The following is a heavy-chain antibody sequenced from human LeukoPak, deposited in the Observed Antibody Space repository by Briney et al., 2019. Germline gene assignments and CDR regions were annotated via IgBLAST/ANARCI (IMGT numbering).Heavy chain of an antibody. Sequence: GGSLRLSCAASGFTFSDYWMSWVRQAPGKGLEWVANIKQDGSQKYYVDSMKGRLTISRDNAKNSLYLQMNSLRAEDTAVYYCARKGLPDYWGQGTLVTVSS. CDR3: ARKGLPDY. V-gene: IGHV3-7*01. CDR1: GFTFSDYW. CDR2: IKQDGSQK. D-gene: IGHD2-15*01. J-gene: IGHJ4*02.